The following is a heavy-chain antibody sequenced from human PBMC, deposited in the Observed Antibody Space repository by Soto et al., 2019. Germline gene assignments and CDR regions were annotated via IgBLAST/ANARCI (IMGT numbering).Heavy chain of an antibody. CDR2: INHSGST. J-gene: IGHJ6*02. Sequence: SQTLSLTCAVYGGSFSGYYWSWIRQPPGKGLEWIGEINHSGSTNYNPSLKSRVTISVDTSKNQFSLKLSSVTAADTAVYYCATYGMDVWGQGTTVTVSS. V-gene: IGHV4-34*01. CDR1: GGSFSGYY. CDR3: ATYGMDV.